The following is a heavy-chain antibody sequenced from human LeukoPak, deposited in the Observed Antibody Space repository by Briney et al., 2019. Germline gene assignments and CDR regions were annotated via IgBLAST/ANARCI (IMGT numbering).Heavy chain of an antibody. CDR3: ARAGGPLGAFDI. CDR2: MKGSEE. CDR1: GFIFSSYW. Sequence: PGGSLRLSCAASGFIFSSYWMSWVRQAPGKGLEWVAKMKGSEEYYVDSVKGRFTISRDNSKNTLYLQMNSLRAEDTAVYYCARAGGPLGAFDIWGQGTMVTVSS. J-gene: IGHJ3*02. V-gene: IGHV3-7*01.